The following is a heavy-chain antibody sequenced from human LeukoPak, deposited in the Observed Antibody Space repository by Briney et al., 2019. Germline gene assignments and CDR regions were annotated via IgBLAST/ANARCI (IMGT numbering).Heavy chain of an antibody. CDR1: GFTFSSYA. J-gene: IGHJ5*02. V-gene: IGHV3-23*01. D-gene: IGHD3-10*01. Sequence: GGSLRLSCAASGFTFSSYAMSWVRQAPGKELEWVSAISGSGGSTYYADSVKGRFTISRDNSKNTLYLQMNSLRAEDTAAYYCASRITITNWFDPWGQGTLVTVSS. CDR2: ISGSGGST. CDR3: ASRITITNWFDP.